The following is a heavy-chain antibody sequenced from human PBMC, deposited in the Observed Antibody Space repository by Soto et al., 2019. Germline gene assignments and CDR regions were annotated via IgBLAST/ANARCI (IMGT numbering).Heavy chain of an antibody. CDR3: ARDLRAVGMASRSAP. CDR1: GFTFGDYY. CDR2: IGNRGTGI. D-gene: IGHD6-13*01. V-gene: IGHV3-11*01. Sequence: QVQLVESGGGLVKPGGSLRLSCAASGFTFGDYYMTWIRQAPGKGLEWVSFIGNRGTGIYYADSVKGRFTIFRDNAKNSLYRQMNSLRAEDTAMYYCARDLRAVGMASRSAPWGQGPLVTFSS. J-gene: IGHJ5*02.